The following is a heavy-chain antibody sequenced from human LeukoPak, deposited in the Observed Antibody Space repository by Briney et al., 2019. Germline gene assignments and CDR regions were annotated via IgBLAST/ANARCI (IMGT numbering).Heavy chain of an antibody. Sequence: PSETLSLTCTVSGGSISSHNWNWIRQPPGKGLEWIGDIYNSGSPNYNPSLKSRVTISVDTSKNQFSLKLSSVTAAHTAEYYCARVDSSGYYTFFDYWGQGTLVTVSS. D-gene: IGHD3-22*01. CDR1: GGSISSHN. V-gene: IGHV4-59*11. J-gene: IGHJ4*02. CDR3: ARVDSSGYYTFFDY. CDR2: IYNSGSP.